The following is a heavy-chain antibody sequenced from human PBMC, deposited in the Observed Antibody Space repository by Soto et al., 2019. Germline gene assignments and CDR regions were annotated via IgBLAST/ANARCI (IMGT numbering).Heavy chain of an antibody. J-gene: IGHJ5*02. V-gene: IGHV4-61*08. CDR2: IYYSGTI. D-gene: IGHD6-13*01. CDR1: CGSVRSGDCY. Sequence: SETLSLTCTVSCGSVRSGDCYWSWIRQPPGKGLEWIGNIYYSGTIDYSPSLKSRVTISVDASKNQFSLKLSSVTAADTAVYYCARHLAVSGTFNWFDPWGQGTLVTVSS. CDR3: ARHLAVSGTFNWFDP.